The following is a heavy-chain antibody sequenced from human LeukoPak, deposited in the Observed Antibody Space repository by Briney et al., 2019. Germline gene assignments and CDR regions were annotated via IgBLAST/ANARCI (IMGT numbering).Heavy chain of an antibody. CDR2: INHSGST. Sequence: SETLSLTCAVYGGSFSGYYWSWIRQPPGKGLEWIGEINHSGSTNYNPSLKSRVTISVDTSKNQFSLKLSSVTAADTAVYYCARSGGYDMGFDPWGQGTLVTVSS. V-gene: IGHV4-34*01. J-gene: IGHJ5*02. D-gene: IGHD3-9*01. CDR1: GGSFSGYY. CDR3: ARSGGYDMGFDP.